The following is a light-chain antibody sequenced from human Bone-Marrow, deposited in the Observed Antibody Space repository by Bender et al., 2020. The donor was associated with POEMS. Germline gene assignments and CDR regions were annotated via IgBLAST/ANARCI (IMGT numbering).Light chain of an antibody. Sequence: QSALTQPASVSASPGQSITISCTGASGDIGSYDLVSWYRQHPGSAPKLIIYEVTKRPSGISNRLSGSKSGNMASLTISGLQADDEADYYCCSYGGSDTWVFGGGTKVTVL. V-gene: IGLV2-23*02. J-gene: IGLJ3*02. CDR2: EVT. CDR1: SGDIGSYDL. CDR3: CSYGGSDTWV.